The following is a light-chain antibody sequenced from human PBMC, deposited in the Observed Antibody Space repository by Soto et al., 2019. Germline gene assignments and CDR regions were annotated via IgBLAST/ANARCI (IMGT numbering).Light chain of an antibody. CDR2: TNH. Sequence: QSVLTQPPSVSGTPGQKVSISCSGSASNLGGNPVNWYQHLPGAAPKLLIYTNHQRPSGVPDWFSGSKSGTSASLAISGLRSEDEADFYCAAWDDSLNAVVFGGGTKLTVL. CDR1: ASNLGGNP. CDR3: AAWDDSLNAVV. J-gene: IGLJ2*01. V-gene: IGLV1-44*01.